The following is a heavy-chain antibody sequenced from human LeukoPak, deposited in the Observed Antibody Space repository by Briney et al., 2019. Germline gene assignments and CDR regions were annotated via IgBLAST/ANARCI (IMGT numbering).Heavy chain of an antibody. CDR2: ISSSGSTI. Sequence: GWSLTLPCPASRFSLSNYEMNWLRQAPGKEMECVSYISSSGSTIYYADSVKGRFTISRDNAKNSLYLQMNSLRAEDTAVYYCAKLGITMNGGVWGKGTTVTISS. J-gene: IGHJ6*04. CDR3: AKLGITMNGGV. D-gene: IGHD3-10*02. CDR1: RFSLSNYE. V-gene: IGHV3-48*03.